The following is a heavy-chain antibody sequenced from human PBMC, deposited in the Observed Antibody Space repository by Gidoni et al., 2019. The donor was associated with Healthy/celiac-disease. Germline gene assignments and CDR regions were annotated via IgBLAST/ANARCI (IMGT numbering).Heavy chain of an antibody. CDR3: ARSLPYDSSGYFDL. V-gene: IGHV4-39*01. CDR1: GGSISSSSYY. D-gene: IGHD3-22*01. Sequence: QLQLQESGPGLVKPSETLSLTCTVSGGSISSSSYYWGWIRQPPGKGLEWIGSIYYSGSTYYNPSLKSRVTISVDTSKNQFSLKLSSVTAADTAVYYCARSLPYDSSGYFDLWGRGTLVTVSS. CDR2: IYYSGST. J-gene: IGHJ2*01.